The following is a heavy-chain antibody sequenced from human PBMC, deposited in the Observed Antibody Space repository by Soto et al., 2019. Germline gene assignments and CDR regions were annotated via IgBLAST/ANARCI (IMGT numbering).Heavy chain of an antibody. V-gene: IGHV4-31*03. D-gene: IGHD3-10*01. CDR1: GGSISSGGYY. Sequence: PSETLSLTCTVSGGSISSGGYYWSWIRQHPGKGLEWIGYIYYSGSTYYNPSLKSRVTISVDTSKNQFSLKPSSVTAADTAVYYCARAPSGSYYRGSWFDPWGQGTLVTVSS. J-gene: IGHJ5*02. CDR3: ARAPSGSYYRGSWFDP. CDR2: IYYSGST.